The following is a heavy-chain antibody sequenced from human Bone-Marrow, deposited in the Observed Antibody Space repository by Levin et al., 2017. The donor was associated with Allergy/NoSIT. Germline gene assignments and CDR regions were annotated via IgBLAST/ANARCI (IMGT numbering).Heavy chain of an antibody. J-gene: IGHJ3*02. D-gene: IGHD3-10*01. CDR2: ISYDGSNK. CDR3: AGVGYGSGYGFDI. V-gene: IGHV3-30-3*01. Sequence: GGSLRLSCAASGFTFSSYAMHWVRQAPGKGLEWVAVISYDGSNKYYADSVKGRFTISRDNSKNTLYLQMNSLRAEDTAVYYCAGVGYGSGYGFDIWGQGTMVTVSS. CDR1: GFTFSSYA.